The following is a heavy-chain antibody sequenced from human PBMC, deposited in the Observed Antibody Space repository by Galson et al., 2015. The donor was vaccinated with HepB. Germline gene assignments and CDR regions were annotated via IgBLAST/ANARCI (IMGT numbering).Heavy chain of an antibody. D-gene: IGHD6-6*01. J-gene: IGHJ4*02. Sequence: SLRLSCAASGFTFSDYYMNWVRQDPGKGLVWVSGVKNDGSGTYYADSVKGRFTISRDNAKNTLYLQMDSLRAEDTAVYYCLGNVVVWGQGTLVTVSS. CDR3: LGNVVV. V-gene: IGHV3-74*01. CDR1: GFTFSDYY. CDR2: VKNDGSGT.